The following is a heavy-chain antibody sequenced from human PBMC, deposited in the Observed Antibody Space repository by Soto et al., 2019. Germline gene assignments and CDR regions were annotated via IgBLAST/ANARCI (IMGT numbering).Heavy chain of an antibody. CDR2: ISSSSSYI. J-gene: IGHJ4*02. D-gene: IGHD1-26*01. V-gene: IGHV3-21*01. Sequence: EVQLVESGGGLVKPGGSLRLSCAASGFTFSSYSMNWVRQAPGKGLEWVSSISSSSSYIYYADSVKGRFTISRDNAKTSLYLQMNSLRAEDTAVYYCARDSEGSGSYLFDYWGQGTLVTVSS. CDR3: ARDSEGSGSYLFDY. CDR1: GFTFSSYS.